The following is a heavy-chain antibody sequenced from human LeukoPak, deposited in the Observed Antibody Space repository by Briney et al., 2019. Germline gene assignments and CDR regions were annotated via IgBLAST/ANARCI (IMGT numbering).Heavy chain of an antibody. V-gene: IGHV4-4*07. D-gene: IGHD2/OR15-2a*01. CDR1: GGSISSYY. CDR3: ARTSVIARNDY. Sequence: SETLSLTCTVSGGSISSYYWSWIRQPAGKGLEWIGRIDTSGNTNYKPSLKSRVTMSVDTSKNQFSLKLSSVTAADTAVYYCARTSVIARNDYWGQGTLVTVSS. J-gene: IGHJ4*02. CDR2: IDTSGNT.